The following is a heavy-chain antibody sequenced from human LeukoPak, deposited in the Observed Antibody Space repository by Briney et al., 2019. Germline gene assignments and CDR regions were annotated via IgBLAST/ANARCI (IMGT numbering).Heavy chain of an antibody. CDR1: GGSVSSGSYY. D-gene: IGHD3-10*01. V-gene: IGHV4-61*01. CDR3: ARSQGRGKDFDY. Sequence: PSETLSLTCTVSGGSVSSGSYYWSWIRQPPGKGLEWIGYIYYSGSTNYNPSLKSRVTISVDTSKNQFSLKLSSVTAADTAVYYCARSQGRGKDFDYWGQGTLVTVSS. J-gene: IGHJ4*02. CDR2: IYYSGST.